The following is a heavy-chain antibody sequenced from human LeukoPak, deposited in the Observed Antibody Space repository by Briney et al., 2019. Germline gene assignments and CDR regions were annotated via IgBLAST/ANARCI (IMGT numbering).Heavy chain of an antibody. Sequence: GGSLRLSCAASGFTFSREGMHWGGQAAGKGVEGVAVISYDGSNKYYADSVKGRFTISRDNSKNTLYLQMNSLRAEDTAVYYCAKEPGDYYYMDVWGKGTTVTVSS. CDR1: GFTFSREG. CDR3: AKEPGDYYYMDV. D-gene: IGHD1-14*01. V-gene: IGHV3-30*18. J-gene: IGHJ6*03. CDR2: ISYDGSNK.